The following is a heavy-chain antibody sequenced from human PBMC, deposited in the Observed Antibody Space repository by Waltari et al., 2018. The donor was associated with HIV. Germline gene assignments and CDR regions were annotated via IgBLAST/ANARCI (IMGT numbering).Heavy chain of an antibody. J-gene: IGHJ4*02. V-gene: IGHV3-7*01. CDR1: GFTCSASW. CDR2: IKQDGSEK. CDR3: ASLYCSGGSCYDY. Sequence: EVQLVEAGGGLVQPGGYLSICCAASGFTCSASWMTWFRQGPGKGLEWVANIKQDGSEKYYADSVKGRFTISRDNAKNSLYLQMNSLRAEDTAVYYCASLYCSGGSCYDYWGQGTLVTVSS. D-gene: IGHD2-15*01.